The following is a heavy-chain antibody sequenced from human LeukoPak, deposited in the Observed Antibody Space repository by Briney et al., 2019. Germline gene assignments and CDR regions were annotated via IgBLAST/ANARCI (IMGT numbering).Heavy chain of an antibody. V-gene: IGHV1-69*05. Sequence: GSSVKVSCKASGGTFSSYAISWVRQAPGQGLEWMGRIIPILGTANYAQKFQGRVTITTDESTSTAYMELSSLRSEDTAVYYCARGFPTASSRNTWNWFDPWGQGTLVTVSS. CDR1: GGTFSSYA. CDR2: IIPILGTA. CDR3: ARGFPTASSRNTWNWFDP. J-gene: IGHJ5*02. D-gene: IGHD4-17*01.